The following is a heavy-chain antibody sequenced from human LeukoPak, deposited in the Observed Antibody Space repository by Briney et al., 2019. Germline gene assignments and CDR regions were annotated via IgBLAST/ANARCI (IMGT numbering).Heavy chain of an antibody. V-gene: IGHV4-30-4*01. CDR3: ARDTVTTLAFDP. CDR2: IYYAGST. J-gene: IGHJ5*02. D-gene: IGHD4-17*01. Sequence: SETLSLTCTVSGGSISSGDYYWSWIRQPPGKGLEWIGFIYYAGSTYYNPSLKSRVTILVDTSKSQFSLKLSSVTAADTAVYYCARDTVTTLAFDPWGQGTLVTVSS. CDR1: GGSISSGDYY.